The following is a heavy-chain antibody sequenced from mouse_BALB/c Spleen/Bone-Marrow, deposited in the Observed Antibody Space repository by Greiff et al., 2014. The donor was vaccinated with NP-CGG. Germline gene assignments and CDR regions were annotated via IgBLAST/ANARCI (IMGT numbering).Heavy chain of an antibody. D-gene: IGHD2-10*02. CDR1: GFTFSDYY. CDR3: ARSGERYGAMDY. Sequence: EVKLQESGGGLVKPGGSLKLSCAASGFTFSDYYMYWVRQTPEKRLEWVATISDGGGYTYYPDSVWGRFTISRDNAKNNLYLQMSSLESEDTAMYYCARSGERYGAMDYWGQGTSVTVFS. CDR2: ISDGGGYT. J-gene: IGHJ4*01. V-gene: IGHV5-4*02.